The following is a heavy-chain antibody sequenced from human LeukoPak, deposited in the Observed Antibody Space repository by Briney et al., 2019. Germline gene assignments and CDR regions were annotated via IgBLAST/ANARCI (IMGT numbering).Heavy chain of an antibody. CDR3: ARGKGSTSCYM. CDR2: INPNSGAT. CDR1: GYTFTGYY. J-gene: IGHJ4*02. D-gene: IGHD2-2*02. V-gene: IGHV1-2*02. Sequence: ASVKVSCKASGYTFTGYYMHWVRQAPGQALEWMGWINPNSGATSYSQRFQGRVTMTRDTSISTAYLELSRLRSDDTAVYYCARGKGSTSCYMWGQGTLVTVSS.